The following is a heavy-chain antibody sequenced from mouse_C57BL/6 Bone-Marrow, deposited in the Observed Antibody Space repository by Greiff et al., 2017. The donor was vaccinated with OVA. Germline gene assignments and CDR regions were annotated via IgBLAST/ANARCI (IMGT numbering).Heavy chain of an antibody. CDR1: GFSLTSYG. CDR3: ASASLYYGYPFAY. Sequence: VKLVESGPGLVAPSQSLSIPCTVSGFSLTSYGVDWVRQSPGKGLEWLGVFWGVGSTNYNSALKSRLSISKDNSKSQVFLKMNSLQTDDTAMYYCASASLYYGYPFAYWGQGTLVTVSA. V-gene: IGHV2-6*01. D-gene: IGHD2-2*01. CDR2: FWGVGST. J-gene: IGHJ3*01.